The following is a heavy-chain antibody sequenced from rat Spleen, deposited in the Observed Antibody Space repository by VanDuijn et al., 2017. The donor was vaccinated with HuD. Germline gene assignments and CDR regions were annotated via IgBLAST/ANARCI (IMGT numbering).Heavy chain of an antibody. CDR3: ARDNYYFDY. CDR2: ISYDGSST. V-gene: IGHV5-7*01. CDR1: GFTFSDYN. Sequence: EVQLVESGGGLVQPGRSLKLSCAASGFTFSDYNMAWVRQAPKKGLEWVATISYDGSSTYYRDSVKGRFTISRDNAKSTLYLQMDSLRSEDTATYYCARDNYYFDYWGQGVMVTVSS. J-gene: IGHJ2*01. D-gene: IGHD1-10*01.